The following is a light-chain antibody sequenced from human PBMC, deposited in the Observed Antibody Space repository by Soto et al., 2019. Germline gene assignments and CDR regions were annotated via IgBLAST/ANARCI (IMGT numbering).Light chain of an antibody. CDR2: GAS. CDR3: QQYGRSPNT. CDR1: QSVSSSY. Sequence: EIVLTQSPGTVSLSPGERATLSCRASQSVSSSYLAWHQQKPGQAPRLLIYGASSRATGIPDRFSGSGSGTDFTLTISRLEPEDFAVYYCQQYGRSPNTFGQGTKLEIQ. J-gene: IGKJ2*01. V-gene: IGKV3-20*01.